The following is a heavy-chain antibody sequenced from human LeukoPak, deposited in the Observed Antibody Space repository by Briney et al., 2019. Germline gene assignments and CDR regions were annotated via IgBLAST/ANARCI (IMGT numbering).Heavy chain of an antibody. CDR3: ARSNCTNGVCYTRPAYYYYYYMDV. CDR2: IYYSGST. CDR1: GGSISSSSYY. J-gene: IGHJ6*03. D-gene: IGHD2-8*01. Sequence: SETLSLTCTVPGGSISSSSYYWGWIRQPPGKGLEWIGSIYYSGSTYYNPSLKSRVTISVDTSKNQFSLKLSSVTAADTAVYYRARSNCTNGVCYTRPAYYYYYYMDVWGKGTTVTVSS. V-gene: IGHV4-39*07.